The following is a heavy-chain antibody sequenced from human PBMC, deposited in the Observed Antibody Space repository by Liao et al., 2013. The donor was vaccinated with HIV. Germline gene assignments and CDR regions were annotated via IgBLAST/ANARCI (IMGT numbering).Heavy chain of an antibody. D-gene: IGHD6-13*01. Sequence: QVQLQQWGAGLLKPSETLSLTCAVYGGSFSDYYWSWIRQSPGKGLEWIGEIDHSGSSNYNPSLKSRVTISVDTSENQFSLRLSSVTAADTATYYCARDLRTPAADAFDLWGQGTLVTVSS. CDR2: IDHSGSS. J-gene: IGHJ3*01. CDR1: GGSFSDYY. CDR3: ARDLRTPAADAFDL. V-gene: IGHV4-34*01.